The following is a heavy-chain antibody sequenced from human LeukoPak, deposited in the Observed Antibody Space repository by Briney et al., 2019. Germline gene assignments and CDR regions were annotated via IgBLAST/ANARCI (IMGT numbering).Heavy chain of an antibody. CDR2: ISVYNGKT. J-gene: IGHJ4*02. CDR1: GGTFSSYA. CDR3: ARDSERGYSYGY. D-gene: IGHD5-18*01. Sequence: GASVKVSCKASGGTFSSYAISWVRQAPGQGLEWVGWISVYNGKTNYAQKLQGRVTVTTDTSTTTAYMELRSLRSDDTAAYYCARDSERGYSYGYWGQGTLVTVSS. V-gene: IGHV1-18*01.